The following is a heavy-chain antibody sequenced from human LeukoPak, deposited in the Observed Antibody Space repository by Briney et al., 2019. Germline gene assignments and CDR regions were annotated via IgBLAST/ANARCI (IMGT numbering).Heavy chain of an antibody. CDR1: GFTFSSYS. D-gene: IGHD3-10*01. Sequence: GGSLRLSCAASGFTFSSYSMNWVRQAPGKGLEWVSYISSSGSTIYYADSVKGRFTISRDNAKNSLYLQMNSLRAEDTAVYYCARDARVGSGSYGLHRMNRNFDYWGQGTLVTVSS. CDR2: ISSSGSTI. V-gene: IGHV3-48*04. CDR3: ARDARVGSGSYGLHRMNRNFDY. J-gene: IGHJ4*02.